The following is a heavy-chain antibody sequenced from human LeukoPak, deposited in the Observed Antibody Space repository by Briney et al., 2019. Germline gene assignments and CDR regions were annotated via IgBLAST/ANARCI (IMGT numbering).Heavy chain of an antibody. V-gene: IGHV3-7*03. CDR3: ARGGGLDV. Sequence: PGGSLRLSCAASGFIFSSYSMNWVRQAPGKGLEWVASINHNGNVNYYVDSVKGRFTISRDNAKNSLYLQMSNLRAEDTAVYFCARGGGLDVWGQGAPVTVSS. J-gene: IGHJ6*02. D-gene: IGHD3-16*01. CDR2: INHNGNVN. CDR1: GFIFSSYS.